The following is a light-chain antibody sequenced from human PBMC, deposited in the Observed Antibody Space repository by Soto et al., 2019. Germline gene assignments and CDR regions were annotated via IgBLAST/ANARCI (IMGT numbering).Light chain of an antibody. CDR3: QQYNHSSFT. Sequence: DVQMTQSPSTLSASVGDGVTITCRASQNISNWLAWYQQKPGRAPNLLIYDASSLQTGVPSRFSGSGSGTEFTLIINGLQSDDFATYHCQQYNHSSFTFGPGTKVDLK. V-gene: IGKV1-5*01. CDR2: DAS. J-gene: IGKJ3*01. CDR1: QNISNW.